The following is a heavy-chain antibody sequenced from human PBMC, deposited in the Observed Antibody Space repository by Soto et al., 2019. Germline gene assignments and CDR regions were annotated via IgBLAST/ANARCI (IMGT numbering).Heavy chain of an antibody. J-gene: IGHJ4*02. CDR1: GDSVSSNNAV. Sequence: QVQLQQSGPGLVKPSQTLSLTCAISGDSVSSNNAVWNWIRQSPSRGLEWLGRTYYRSKWYNDYAVSVRSRITINPDTSKNQSTLQLKSVTPEDTAVYYCARSTNWKFYDWGQGTLVTVSS. CDR3: ARSTNWKFYD. CDR2: TYYRSKWYN. V-gene: IGHV6-1*01. D-gene: IGHD1-1*01.